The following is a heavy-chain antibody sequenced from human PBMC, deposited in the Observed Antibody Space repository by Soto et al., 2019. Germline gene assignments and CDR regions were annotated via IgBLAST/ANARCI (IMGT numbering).Heavy chain of an antibody. Sequence: GGPLGLCSAATRFMVNTYAMSWVRQAQGKVLEWVSGISASGDGTYYADSVKGRFTVSRDNSRNTLYLQMSNLRAEDTAIYYCAKEGVVVPTLGWFDAWGQGNLVTGSS. CDR2: ISASGDGT. CDR1: RFMVNTYA. V-gene: IGHV3-23*01. J-gene: IGHJ5*02. CDR3: AKEGVVVPTLGWFDA. D-gene: IGHD2-2*01.